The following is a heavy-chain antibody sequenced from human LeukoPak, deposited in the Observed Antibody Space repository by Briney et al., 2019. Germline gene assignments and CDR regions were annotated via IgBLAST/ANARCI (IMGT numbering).Heavy chain of an antibody. CDR1: GYTFTSYA. J-gene: IGHJ4*02. D-gene: IGHD2-2*01. CDR2: INAGNGNT. Sequence: ASVKVSCKASGYTFTSYAMHWVRQAPGQRLEWMGWINAGNGNTKYSQKFQGRVTITRDTSTSTAYMELSSLRSEDTAVYYCAVVVPAAYFFDYWGQGTLVTVSS. V-gene: IGHV1-3*01. CDR3: AVVVPAAYFFDY.